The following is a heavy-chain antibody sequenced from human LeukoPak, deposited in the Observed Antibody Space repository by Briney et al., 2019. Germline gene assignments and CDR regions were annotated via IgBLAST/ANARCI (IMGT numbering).Heavy chain of an antibody. CDR3: VSDLCGGDDQ. V-gene: IGHV3-74*01. D-gene: IGHD3-3*01. Sequence: PGGSPRLSCAASGFTFNSYWMHWVRQAPGKGLVWVSRIDEDGKTIDYADSVKGRFTISRDNAKDTLYLQMSSLRDEGTAVYYCVSDLCGGDDQWGRGTLVTVSS. J-gene: IGHJ5*02. CDR2: IDEDGKTI. CDR1: GFTFNSYW.